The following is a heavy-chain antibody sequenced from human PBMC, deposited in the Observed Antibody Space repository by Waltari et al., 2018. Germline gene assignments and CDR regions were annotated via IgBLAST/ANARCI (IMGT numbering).Heavy chain of an antibody. CDR2: ISYKARNI. V-gene: IGHV3-30*04. J-gene: IGHJ6*02. D-gene: IGHD3-22*01. CDR3: ARDYCDRTNCHGMDV. Sequence: QVQLVESGGGVVQPGRSLRLSCAAPEFTSSPYATTWVRQAPGKGLEWVAVISYKARNIYYVDSVKGRFTISRDNSKKTLYLQMNSLRAEDTAVYYCARDYCDRTNCHGMDVWGQGTTVIVSS. CDR1: EFTSSPYA.